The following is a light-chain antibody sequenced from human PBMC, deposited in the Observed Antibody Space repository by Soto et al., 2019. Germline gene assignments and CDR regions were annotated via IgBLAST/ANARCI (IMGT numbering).Light chain of an antibody. V-gene: IGKV1-5*01. CDR3: QQFYMGWT. J-gene: IGKJ1*01. CDR1: QRVRGS. CDR2: DVS. Sequence: DIQMTQSPSTLSASAGDRVTITCRASQRVRGSLAWYQQQPGKAPKLLISDVSNLESGVPSRFSAFGSGTEFTLSISSLQPDDFGTYYCQQFYMGWTFGQGTRVDLK.